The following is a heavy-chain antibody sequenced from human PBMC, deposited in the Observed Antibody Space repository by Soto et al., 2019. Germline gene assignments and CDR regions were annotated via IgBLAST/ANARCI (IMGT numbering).Heavy chain of an antibody. CDR3: ARDRYGDYGDYYYYYMDF. CDR1: GGSISSYY. V-gene: IGHV4-59*01. Sequence: SETLSLTCTVSGGSISSYYWSWIRQPPGKGLKKIGYIYYSGSTNYNPSLKSRVTISVDTSKNQFSLKLSSVSAADTAVYYCARDRYGDYGDYYYYYMDFWGKGTTVTVSS. CDR2: IYYSGST. J-gene: IGHJ6*03. D-gene: IGHD4-17*01.